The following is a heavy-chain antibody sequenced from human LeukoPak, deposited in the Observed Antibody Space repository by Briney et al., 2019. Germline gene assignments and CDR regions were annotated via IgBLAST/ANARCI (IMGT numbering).Heavy chain of an antibody. CDR2: ISWDGGST. D-gene: IGHD1-26*01. V-gene: IGHV3-43*01. J-gene: IGHJ4*02. Sequence: PGGSLRLSCAASGFTFDDYTMHWVRQAPGKGLEWVSLISWDGGSTYYADSVKGRFTISRDTSKNTLYLQMNSLTAEDTAVYYCAKPQVGDLYYFDYWGQGTLVTVSS. CDR1: GFTFDDYT. CDR3: AKPQVGDLYYFDY.